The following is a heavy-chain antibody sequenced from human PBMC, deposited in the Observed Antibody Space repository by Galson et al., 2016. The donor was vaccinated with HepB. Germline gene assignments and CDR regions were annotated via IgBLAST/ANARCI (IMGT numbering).Heavy chain of an antibody. V-gene: IGHV4-31*03. J-gene: IGHJ6*02. D-gene: IGHD1-14*01. CDR3: ARGGNARNPDFYDYYAMDV. CDR2: TFYNGST. CDR1: GVSITTGGYY. Sequence: TLSLTCNASGVSITTGGYYWSWIRQHPGKGLEWIGYTFYNGSTHHNPSLKSRLTMSLDTSNNQFSLNLSSVTAADSAVYYCARGGNARNPDFYDYYAMDVWGQGTTVTVSS.